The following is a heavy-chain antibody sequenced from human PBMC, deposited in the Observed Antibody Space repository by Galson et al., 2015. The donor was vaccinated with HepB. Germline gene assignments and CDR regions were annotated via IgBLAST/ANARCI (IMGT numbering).Heavy chain of an antibody. CDR1: GYTFTSYY. V-gene: IGHV1-46*04. Sequence: SVKVSCKASGYTFTSYYMHWVRQAPGQGLEWMGIINPSGGSTSYAQKLQGRVTMTRDTSTSTVYMELSSLRSEDTAVYYCARTRALYDSSGYYWPYYFDYWGQGTLVTVSS. CDR2: INPSGGST. J-gene: IGHJ4*02. D-gene: IGHD3-22*01. CDR3: ARTRALYDSSGYYWPYYFDY.